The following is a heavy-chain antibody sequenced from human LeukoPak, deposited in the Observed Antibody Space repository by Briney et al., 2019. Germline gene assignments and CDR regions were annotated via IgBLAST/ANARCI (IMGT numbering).Heavy chain of an antibody. Sequence: SETLSLTCTVSGGSISSYYWSWIRQPAGKGLEWIGRIYTSGSTNYNPSLKSRVTMSVDTSKNQFSLKLSSVTAADTAVYYCARDRIFARAYRAFDIWGQGTMATVSS. V-gene: IGHV4-4*07. D-gene: IGHD3-3*02. J-gene: IGHJ3*02. CDR3: ARDRIFARAYRAFDI. CDR1: GGSISSYY. CDR2: IYTSGST.